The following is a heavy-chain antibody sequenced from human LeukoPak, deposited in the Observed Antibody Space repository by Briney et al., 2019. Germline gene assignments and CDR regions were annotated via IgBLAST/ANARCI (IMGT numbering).Heavy chain of an antibody. D-gene: IGHD6-13*01. V-gene: IGHV4-4*02. CDR2: IYHGGST. CDR1: GGSISSSNW. J-gene: IGHJ5*02. CDR3: ARRVLAAAAWFDP. Sequence: SGTLSLTCAVSGGSISSSNWWSWVRQPPGKGLEWIGEIYHGGSTNYNPSLKSRVTISVDKSKNQFSLKLSSVTAADTAVYYCARRVLAAAAWFDPWGQGTLVTVSS.